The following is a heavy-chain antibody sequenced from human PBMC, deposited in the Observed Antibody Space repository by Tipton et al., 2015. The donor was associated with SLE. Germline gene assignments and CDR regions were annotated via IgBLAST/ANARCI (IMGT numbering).Heavy chain of an antibody. D-gene: IGHD3-10*01. CDR2: IYTNGST. Sequence: TLSLTCTVTGGSISSYYWSWIRQPAGKGLEWIGRIYTNGSTNHNPSLKSRVTISVDPSKNQLSLKLSPVTAADTAVYYCAREGTYHYAPRGAFDLWGQGTMVTVSS. V-gene: IGHV4-4*07. CDR1: GGSISSYY. CDR3: AREGTYHYAPRGAFDL. J-gene: IGHJ3*01.